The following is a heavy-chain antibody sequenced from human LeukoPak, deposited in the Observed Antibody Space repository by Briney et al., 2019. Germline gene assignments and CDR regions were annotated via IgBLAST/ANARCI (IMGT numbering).Heavy chain of an antibody. CDR3: ARDFKGPIDY. J-gene: IGHJ4*02. Sequence: GGSLRLSCAASGFTFSSYAMHWVRQAPGKGLEWVAVISYDGSNKYYADSVKGRFTISRDNSKNTLYLQMNSLRAEDTAVYYCARDFKGPIDYWGQGTLVTVSS. CDR1: GFTFSSYA. V-gene: IGHV3-30-3*01. CDR2: ISYDGSNK.